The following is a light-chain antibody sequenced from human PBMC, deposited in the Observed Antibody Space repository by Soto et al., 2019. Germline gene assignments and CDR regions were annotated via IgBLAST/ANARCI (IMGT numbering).Light chain of an antibody. CDR3: SAWDASLNGIV. CDR1: SCNIGSNT. J-gene: IGLJ1*01. Sequence: QSVLTQPPSASGTPGQRVTISCSGSSCNIGSNTVIWYQQLPGTAPKLLIYNNNQRPSGVPDRSSGSKSGTSASLAISGLQSEDEADYYCSAWDASLNGIVFGTGTKVTVL. V-gene: IGLV1-44*01. CDR2: NNN.